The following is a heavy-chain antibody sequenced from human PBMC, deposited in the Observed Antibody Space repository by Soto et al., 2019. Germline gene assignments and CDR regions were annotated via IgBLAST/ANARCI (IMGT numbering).Heavy chain of an antibody. CDR2: IRSKANSYAT. CDR3: TRLGYCSGGSCPYYYYYMDV. J-gene: IGHJ6*03. V-gene: IGHV3-73*01. CDR1: GFTFSGSA. Sequence: GGSLRLSCAASGFTFSGSAMHWVRQASGKGLEWVGRIRSKANSYATAYAASVKGRFTISRDDSKNTAYLQMNSLKTEDTAVYYCTRLGYCSGGSCPYYYYYMDVWGKGTTVTVSS. D-gene: IGHD2-15*01.